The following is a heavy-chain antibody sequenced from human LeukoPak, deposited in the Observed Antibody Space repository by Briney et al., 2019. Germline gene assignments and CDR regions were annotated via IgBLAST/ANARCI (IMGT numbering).Heavy chain of an antibody. Sequence: ASVKVSCKASGYTFTSYDINWVRQATGQGLEWMGWMNPNSGNTGYAQKFQGRVTMTRNTSISTAYMELSSLRSEDTAVYYCARGQSPYYDILTGYFSPLDGMDVWGQGTTVTVSS. CDR3: ARGQSPYYDILTGYFSPLDGMDV. D-gene: IGHD3-9*01. J-gene: IGHJ6*02. V-gene: IGHV1-8*01. CDR2: MNPNSGNT. CDR1: GYTFTSYD.